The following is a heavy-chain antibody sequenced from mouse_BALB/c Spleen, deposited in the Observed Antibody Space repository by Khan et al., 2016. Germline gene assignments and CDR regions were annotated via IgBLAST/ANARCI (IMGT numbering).Heavy chain of an antibody. J-gene: IGHJ3*01. Sequence: QVQLKESGTGLVAPSQSLSITCTVSGFPVTGFPVHWVRQPPGKGLEWLGGLWGDGSTDYDSARKSRPSISNADFKCLILLTMNGLRTDDTTYTSTFKSRLSISNNDLHCQVLLIQKSHQSGHRARYYCTRFCQYHRWLGHRDQGPLVIVSA. CDR1: GFPVTGFP. CDR3: FKSRLSISNNDLHCQVLLIQKSHQSGHRARYYCTRFCQYHRWLGH. CDR2: LWGDGST. D-gene: IGHD1-1*01. V-gene: IGHV2-6-7*01.